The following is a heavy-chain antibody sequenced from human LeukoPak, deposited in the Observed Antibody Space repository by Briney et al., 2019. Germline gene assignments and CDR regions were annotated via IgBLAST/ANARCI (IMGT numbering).Heavy chain of an antibody. Sequence: GGSLRLSCAASGFTLSSYAMSWVRQAPGKGREWVSAISRSDGTTYYADSVKRRFTISRDNSKNTLFLQMNSLRAEDTALYFCAKLGGDVRFLEYLRTNYYYYYYMDVWGKGTTVTVSS. CDR2: ISRSDGTT. CDR3: AKLGGDVRFLEYLRTNYYYYYYMDV. D-gene: IGHD3-3*01. V-gene: IGHV3-23*01. J-gene: IGHJ6*03. CDR1: GFTLSSYA.